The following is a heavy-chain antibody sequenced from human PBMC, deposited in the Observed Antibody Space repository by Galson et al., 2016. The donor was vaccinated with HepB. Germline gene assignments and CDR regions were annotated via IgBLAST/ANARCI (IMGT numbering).Heavy chain of an antibody. CDR3: ARDNWKMRGYTYGHTTANYDMDV. Sequence: CAISGDSVSSNSAAWNWIRQSPSRGLEWLGRTYYRSKWYNDYAVSVKSRITINPDASKNQFSLHLNSVTPEDTAVYYCARDNWKMRGYTYGHTTANYDMDVWGLGTTVTVSS. CDR2: TYYRSKWYN. CDR1: GDSVSSNSAA. J-gene: IGHJ6*02. D-gene: IGHD5-18*01. V-gene: IGHV6-1*01.